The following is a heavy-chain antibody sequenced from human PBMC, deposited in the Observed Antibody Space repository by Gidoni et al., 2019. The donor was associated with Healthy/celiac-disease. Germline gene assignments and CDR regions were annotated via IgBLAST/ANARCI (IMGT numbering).Heavy chain of an antibody. CDR1: GFTSSSYW. V-gene: IGHV3-7*01. J-gene: IGHJ6*02. Sequence: EVQLVESGGGVIQRGGSVRLYGAASGFTSSSYWMSWVRQAPGKGLALVANIKQDGSEKYYVDSVKGRFTISRDNAKTSLYLQMNSLRAEDTAVYYCAREGFLEWLDYYYYYGMDVWCQGTTVTVSS. CDR3: AREGFLEWLDYYYYYGMDV. D-gene: IGHD3-3*01. CDR2: IKQDGSEK.